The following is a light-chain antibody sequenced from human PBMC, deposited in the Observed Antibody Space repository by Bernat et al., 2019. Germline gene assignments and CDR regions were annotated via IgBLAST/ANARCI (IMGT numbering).Light chain of an antibody. CDR3: QQSYSTLFP. V-gene: IGKV1-39*01. CDR2: AAS. Sequence: DIQMTQSPSSLSASVGDRVTITCRASQSISSYLNWYQQKPGKAPKLLIYAASSLQSGGPSRFSGSGSGTDFTLTISSLQPEDFATYYCQQSYSTLFPFRPGTKVDIK. CDR1: QSISSY. J-gene: IGKJ3*01.